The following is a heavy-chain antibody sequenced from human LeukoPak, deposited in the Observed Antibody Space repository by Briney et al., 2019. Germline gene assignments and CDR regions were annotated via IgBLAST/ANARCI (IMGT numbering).Heavy chain of an antibody. CDR2: ISSSSSYI. CDR1: GFTFSSYS. J-gene: IGHJ5*02. V-gene: IGHV3-21*01. D-gene: IGHD6-19*01. Sequence: PGGSLRLSCAASGFTFSSYSMNWVRQAPGKGLEWVSSISSSSSYIYYADSVKGRFTISRDNAKNSLYLQMNSLGAEDTAVYYCARDSSGINWFDPWGQGTLVTVSS. CDR3: ARDSSGINWFDP.